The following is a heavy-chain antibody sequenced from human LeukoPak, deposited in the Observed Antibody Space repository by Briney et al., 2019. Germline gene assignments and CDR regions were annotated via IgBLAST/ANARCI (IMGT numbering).Heavy chain of an antibody. D-gene: IGHD3-10*01. V-gene: IGHV3-48*03. J-gene: IGHJ4*02. Sequence: PGGSLRLSCAASGFIFNTYAMSWVRQAPGRGLEWVSYISSSGSTLYYADSVKGRFSISRDSAKNSLYLQMNSLRAEDTAVYYCVRGLDYNVAWVYWGQGTLVTVSS. CDR2: ISSSGSTL. CDR3: VRGLDYNVAWVY. CDR1: GFIFNTYA.